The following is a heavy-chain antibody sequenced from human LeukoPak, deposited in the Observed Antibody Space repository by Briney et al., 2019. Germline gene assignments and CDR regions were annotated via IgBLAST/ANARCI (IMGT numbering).Heavy chain of an antibody. J-gene: IGHJ5*02. Sequence: SETLSLTCTVSGGSISSGSYYWSWIRQPAGKGLEWIGRIYTSGSTNYNPSLKSRVTISVDTSKNQFSLKLSSVTAADTAVYYCARDPNRNYGSGSYLRWFDPWGQGTLVTVSS. CDR3: ARDPNRNYGSGSYLRWFDP. V-gene: IGHV4-61*02. D-gene: IGHD3-10*01. CDR2: IYTSGST. CDR1: GGSISSGSYY.